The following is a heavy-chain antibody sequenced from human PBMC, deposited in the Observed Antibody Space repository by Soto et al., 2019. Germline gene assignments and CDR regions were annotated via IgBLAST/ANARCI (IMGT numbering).Heavy chain of an antibody. CDR1: GGSFSAYY. CDR3: ARGQSSLLLDC. V-gene: IGHV4-34*01. J-gene: IGHJ4*02. CDR2: INHSGST. D-gene: IGHD2-8*02. Sequence: QVQLQQWGAGLLKPSETLSLTCAVYGGSFSAYYWSWIRQPPGKGLEWIGEINHSGSTNSNPSLKSRVTISVDTSKNQFALKLSSVTAAETAVYYCARGQSSLLLDCWGQGILVTVSS.